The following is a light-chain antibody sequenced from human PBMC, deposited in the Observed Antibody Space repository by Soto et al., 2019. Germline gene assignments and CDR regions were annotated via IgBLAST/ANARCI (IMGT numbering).Light chain of an antibody. Sequence: QSALTQPASVSGSPGQSITISCTGPSSGVGAYNYVSWYQQHPGKAPKLMIFEVSDRPSGVYNRFSGSKSGNTASLTISGLQAEDEADYYCSSYTSSNTLVFGGGTKLTVL. CDR3: SSYTSSNTLV. J-gene: IGLJ2*01. CDR2: EVS. CDR1: SSGVGAYNY. V-gene: IGLV2-14*01.